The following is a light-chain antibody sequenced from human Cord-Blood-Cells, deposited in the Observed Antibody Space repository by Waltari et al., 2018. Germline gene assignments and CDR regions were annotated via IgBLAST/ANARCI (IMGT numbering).Light chain of an antibody. CDR1: SSNIGAGYD. J-gene: IGLJ2*01. Sequence: GQRVTISCTGSSSNIGAGYDVHWYQQLPGTAPKLLIYGNSNRPSGVPDRFSGSKSGTSASLAITGLQAEDEADYYCQSYDSSLSGSVFGGGTKLTVL. CDR3: QSYDSSLSGSV. V-gene: IGLV1-40*01. CDR2: GNS.